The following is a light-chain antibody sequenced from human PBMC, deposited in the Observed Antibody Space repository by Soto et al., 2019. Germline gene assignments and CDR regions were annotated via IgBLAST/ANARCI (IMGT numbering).Light chain of an antibody. CDR2: QAS. Sequence: DNPMTQSPATLSASVADRVSIHCRASQSISVCLAWYQQKPRKAHNLLIYQASRFESGVPSRFSGSGSGTEFTLTISSLQPDDFATYYCQQHQTYSTFGQGTKVDIK. V-gene: IGKV1-5*03. J-gene: IGKJ1*01. CDR3: QQHQTYST. CDR1: QSISVC.